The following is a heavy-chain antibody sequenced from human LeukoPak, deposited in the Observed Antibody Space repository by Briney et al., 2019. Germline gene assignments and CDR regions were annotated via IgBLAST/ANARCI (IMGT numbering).Heavy chain of an antibody. CDR2: ITRSSIYI. Sequence: GGSLRLSCAASGFTLSSYSMNWVRQAPGKGLEWVSCITRSSIYIYYTDSVKGRFTPSRDNAKNSLYLQINSLRAEDTAVYYCARGRYDSSGSYSLFDYWGQGTLVTVSS. D-gene: IGHD3-22*01. V-gene: IGHV3-21*01. J-gene: IGHJ4*02. CDR3: ARGRYDSSGSYSLFDY. CDR1: GFTLSSYS.